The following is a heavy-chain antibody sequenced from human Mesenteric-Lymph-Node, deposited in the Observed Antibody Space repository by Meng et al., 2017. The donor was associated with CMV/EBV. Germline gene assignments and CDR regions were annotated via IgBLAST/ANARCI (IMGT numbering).Heavy chain of an antibody. V-gene: IGHV4-59*01. J-gene: IGHJ4*02. CDR1: GGSISNFY. Sequence: GSLRLSCTVSGGSISNFYWSWIRQPPGKGLEWIGYTSRTGSTHYNPSLKTRLTIALDTSNNQFSLKLSSVTAADSAIYYCATDARGDALPHYWGQGTLVTVSS. CDR2: TSRTGST. D-gene: IGHD3-16*01. CDR3: ATDARGDALPHY.